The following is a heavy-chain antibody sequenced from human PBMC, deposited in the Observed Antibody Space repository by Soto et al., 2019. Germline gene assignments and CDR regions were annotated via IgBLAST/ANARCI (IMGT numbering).Heavy chain of an antibody. CDR1: GFTFSLYS. CDR2: IKQDGSEK. Sequence: GGSLRLSCAASGFTFSLYSMIWVRQAPGKGLEWVANIKQDGSEKYYVDSVKGRFTISRDNAKNSLYLQMNSLRAEDTAVYYCARDVITIFGVVISDAFDIWGQGTMVTVSS. V-gene: IGHV3-7*01. J-gene: IGHJ3*02. D-gene: IGHD3-3*01. CDR3: ARDVITIFGVVISDAFDI.